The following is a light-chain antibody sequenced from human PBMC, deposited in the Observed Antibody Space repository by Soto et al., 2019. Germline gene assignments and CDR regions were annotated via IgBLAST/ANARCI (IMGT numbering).Light chain of an antibody. CDR1: QSVSSY. CDR2: DAS. Sequence: IVLTQSPATLSLSPGEIATLSFSASQSVSSYLAWYQQKPGQAPRLLIYDASNRATGIPARFSGSGSGTDFTLTISSPEPEDFAVYYCQQYGNSPYTFGQGTKVDIK. CDR3: QQYGNSPYT. J-gene: IGKJ2*01. V-gene: IGKV3-11*01.